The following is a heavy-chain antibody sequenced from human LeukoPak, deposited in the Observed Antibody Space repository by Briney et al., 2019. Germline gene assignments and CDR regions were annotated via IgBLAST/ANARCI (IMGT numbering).Heavy chain of an antibody. J-gene: IGHJ6*04. CDR1: GFTFRTYE. CDR2: IGRRGIST. CDR3: ARRLPYYGMDV. Sequence: GRSLRLSCAASGFTFRTYEMSWVRQAPGKGLEWVSNIGRRGISTWYADSVKGRFTISRDNAKNSLCLQMNSLTVEDTAVYYCARRLPYYGMDVWGKGTTATVSS. V-gene: IGHV3-48*03.